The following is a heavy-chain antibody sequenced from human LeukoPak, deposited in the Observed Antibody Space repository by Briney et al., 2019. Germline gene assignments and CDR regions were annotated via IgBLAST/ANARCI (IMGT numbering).Heavy chain of an antibody. D-gene: IGHD3-10*01. CDR2: ISRNGGST. Sequence: GGSLRLSCAASGFTFDEYGMTWVCHAPGQGLEWVSGISRNGGSTGYADSVKGRFTISRDNVKNYLFLQMNSLRAEDTALYYCVRSITMFQHWGQGTLVTVSS. CDR3: VRSITMFQH. V-gene: IGHV3-20*04. J-gene: IGHJ1*01. CDR1: GFTFDEYG.